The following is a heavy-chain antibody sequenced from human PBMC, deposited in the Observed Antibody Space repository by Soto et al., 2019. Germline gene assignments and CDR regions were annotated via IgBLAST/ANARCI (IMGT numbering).Heavy chain of an antibody. CDR1: GGSISGYY. CDR2: IYTSGST. D-gene: IGHD6-19*01. J-gene: IGHJ6*04. V-gene: IGHV4-4*07. CDR3: SRGVRRPLAVAEHSGPAFYYYGMDV. Sequence: ADNLSLSCTVSGGSISGYYWSWIRKPAGQGLEWIGRIYTSGSTNYNPSLKSRVTMSVDTSKNQFSLKLSSVTAADTAVYYCSRGVRRPLAVAEHSGPAFYYYGMDVWGEGTTVTVYS.